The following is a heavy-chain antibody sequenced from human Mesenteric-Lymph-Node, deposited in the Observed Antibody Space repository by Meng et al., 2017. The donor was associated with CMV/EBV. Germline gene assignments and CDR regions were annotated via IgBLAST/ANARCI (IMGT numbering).Heavy chain of an antibody. D-gene: IGHD6-13*01. CDR2: IVGDGSNT. V-gene: IGHV3-23*01. J-gene: IGHJ4*02. Sequence: GESLKISCAASGFTFGSYAMSWVRQAPGKGLEWVSTIVGDGSNTYYADSVKGRFTISRDNSKNTLYLQMNSLRAEDTAVYYCAKGSVAATGFDYWGQGTLVTVSS. CDR3: AKGSVAATGFDY. CDR1: GFTFGSYA.